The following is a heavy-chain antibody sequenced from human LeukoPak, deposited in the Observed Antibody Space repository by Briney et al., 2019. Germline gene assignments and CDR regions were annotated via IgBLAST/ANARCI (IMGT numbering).Heavy chain of an antibody. Sequence: SETLSLTCTVSGYSISSGYYWGWIRQPPGKGLEWIGNIYHSGSTYYNPSLKSRVTISINTSKNQFSVKLSSVTAADTAVYYCARGGDTSGHYYFEYFQHWGQGTLVTVSS. D-gene: IGHD3-22*01. V-gene: IGHV4-38-2*02. CDR1: GYSISSGYY. CDR2: IYHSGST. J-gene: IGHJ1*01. CDR3: ARGGDTSGHYYFEYFQH.